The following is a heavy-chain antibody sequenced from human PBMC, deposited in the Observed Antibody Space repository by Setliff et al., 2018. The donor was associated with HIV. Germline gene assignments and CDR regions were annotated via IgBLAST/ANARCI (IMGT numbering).Heavy chain of an antibody. CDR3: ARDGPHCITSSCPGAWFDP. J-gene: IGHJ5*02. CDR2: IYASGST. Sequence: SETLSLTCAVSGGSMSSYYWSWIRQTPGKGLEWIGYIYASGSTKYNPSLESRVTISVDTSKNQFSLKLSSVTAADTAVYYCARDGPHCITSSCPGAWFDPWGQGTLVTSPQ. D-gene: IGHD2-2*01. CDR1: GGSMSSYY. V-gene: IGHV4-59*12.